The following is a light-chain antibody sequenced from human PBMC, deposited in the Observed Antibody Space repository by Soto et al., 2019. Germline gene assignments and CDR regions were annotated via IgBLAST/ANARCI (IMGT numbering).Light chain of an antibody. CDR1: QSMSSY. CDR3: QQSYITPLT. V-gene: IGKV1-39*01. J-gene: IGKJ2*01. CDR2: AAS. Sequence: DIQMTQSPSSLSASVGDRVTITCRASQSMSSYLNCYQQKVGKAPKLLIYAASSLHRGVPSRFSGSGSGTDFTLTISSLQPEDFAPYYCQQSYITPLTFGQGPKQEI.